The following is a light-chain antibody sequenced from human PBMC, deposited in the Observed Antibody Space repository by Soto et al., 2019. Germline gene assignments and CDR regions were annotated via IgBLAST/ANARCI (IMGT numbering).Light chain of an antibody. J-gene: IGLJ1*01. CDR2: DVS. V-gene: IGLV2-14*01. CDR1: SSDVGGYSY. Sequence: QSVLTQPASVSGSPGQSITISCTGTSSDVGGYSYVSWYQQHPGKAPKLMIYDVSNRPSGVSNRFSGSKSGNTASLTISGLQAEDEADYCCSSYTSSSTLDVFGTGTKVTVL. CDR3: SSYTSSSTLDV.